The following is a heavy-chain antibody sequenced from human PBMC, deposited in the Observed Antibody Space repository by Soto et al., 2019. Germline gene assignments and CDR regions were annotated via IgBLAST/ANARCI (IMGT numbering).Heavy chain of an antibody. CDR3: ASVPNRLGYEANYYYYMDV. D-gene: IGHD3-3*01. J-gene: IGHJ6*03. Sequence: SETLSLTCTVSGGSISSSSYYWGWIRQPPGKGLEWIGSIYYSGSTYYNPSLKSRVTISVDTSKNQFSLKLSSVTAADTAVYYCASVPNRLGYEANYYYYMDVWGKGTTVTVSS. CDR1: GGSISSSSYY. CDR2: IYYSGST. V-gene: IGHV4-39*01.